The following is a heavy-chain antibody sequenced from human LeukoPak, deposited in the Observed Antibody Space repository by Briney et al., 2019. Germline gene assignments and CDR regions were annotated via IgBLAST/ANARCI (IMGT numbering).Heavy chain of an antibody. Sequence: ASVKVSCKASGGSFSSYAISWVRQAPRQGPEWMGGIIPLFCTANYAPKFRDRVTITADKSTSTAFMELSSLRSEDTAMYYCATNYEILSGYPKNYYFHIWGQGTMVTVSS. D-gene: IGHD3-9*01. CDR2: IIPLFCTA. J-gene: IGHJ3*02. CDR1: GGSFSSYA. V-gene: IGHV1-69*06. CDR3: ATNYEILSGYPKNYYFHI.